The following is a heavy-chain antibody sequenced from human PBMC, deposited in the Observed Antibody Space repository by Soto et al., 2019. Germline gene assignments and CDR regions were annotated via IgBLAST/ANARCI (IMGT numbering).Heavy chain of an antibody. J-gene: IGHJ6*02. V-gene: IGHV1-18*01. Sequence: QVQLVQSGAEVKKPGASVKVSCKASGYTFTRSGISWGRQAPGPGPEWRGWISSYNGDTNYEQTVQGRATMTTDTSTSTAYMELRSLRSDDTAVYYGARQGDAPYYNYGMDFWGQGTPVTFSS. CDR1: GYTFTRSG. CDR2: ISSYNGDT. CDR3: ARQGDAPYYNYGMDF.